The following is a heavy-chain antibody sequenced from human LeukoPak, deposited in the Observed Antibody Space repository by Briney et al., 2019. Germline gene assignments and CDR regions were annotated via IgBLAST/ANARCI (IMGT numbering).Heavy chain of an antibody. D-gene: IGHD3-3*01. V-gene: IGHV4-59*01. CDR3: ARDLQWSGYPDAFDI. J-gene: IGHJ3*02. CDR1: GGSISSYY. Sequence: PSETLSLTCTVSGGSISSYYWSWIRQPPGKGLEWIGYIYYSGSTNYNPSLKSRVTISVDTSKNQFSLKLSSATAADTAVYYCARDLQWSGYPDAFDIWGQGTMVTVSS. CDR2: IYYSGST.